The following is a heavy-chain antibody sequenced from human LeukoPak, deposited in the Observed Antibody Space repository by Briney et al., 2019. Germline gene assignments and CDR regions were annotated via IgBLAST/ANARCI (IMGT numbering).Heavy chain of an antibody. Sequence: PSETLSVTCTVSGGSISSGSYYWSWIRQPAGKGLEWIGRIYTSGSTNYNPSLKSRVTISVDTSKNQFSLKLSSVTAADTAVYYCARSREVAMVRGVTFYYHYMDVWGKGTTVTISS. J-gene: IGHJ6*03. V-gene: IGHV4-61*02. CDR3: ARSREVAMVRGVTFYYHYMDV. CDR1: GGSISSGSYY. D-gene: IGHD3-10*01. CDR2: IYTSGST.